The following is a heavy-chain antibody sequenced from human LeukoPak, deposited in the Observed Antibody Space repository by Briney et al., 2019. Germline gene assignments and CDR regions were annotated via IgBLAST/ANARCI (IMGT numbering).Heavy chain of an antibody. CDR3: LGSSSHLSWFDP. CDR1: GFTFTTYV. Sequence: GGSLRLSCAASGFTFTTYVMGWVRQAPGTGLEWVSSISGTSVNIGYADSVKGRFTISRDNSKNTLYLQMNSLRAGDTAVYYCLGSSSHLSWFDPWGQGTLVTVSS. CDR2: ISGTSVNI. V-gene: IGHV3-23*01. J-gene: IGHJ5*02. D-gene: IGHD6-6*01.